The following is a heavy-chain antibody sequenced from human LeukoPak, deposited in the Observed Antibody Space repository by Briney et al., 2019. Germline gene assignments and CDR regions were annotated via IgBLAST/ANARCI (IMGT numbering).Heavy chain of an antibody. CDR3: VKDVLFAVGDAVDI. Sequence: GGSLRPSCAASGFTFSRNGMHWVRQAPGKGLEWVAFTTRDESEKFYVDSVKGRFTIARDNSMNTLYLQMHSLRAEDSGIYYCVKDVLFAVGDAVDIWGQGTMVAVS. V-gene: IGHV3-30-3*02. J-gene: IGHJ3*02. D-gene: IGHD3-10*02. CDR1: GFTFSRNG. CDR2: TTRDESEK.